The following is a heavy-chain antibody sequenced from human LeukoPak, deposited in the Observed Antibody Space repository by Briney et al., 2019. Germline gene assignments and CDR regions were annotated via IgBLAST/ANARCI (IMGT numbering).Heavy chain of an antibody. Sequence: PSETLSLTCTVSGGSISSHYWTWIRQTPGKGLEWIGYIYYTGSTNYNPSLKSRLTISLDRSKNQFSLKLSSVTAADTAVYYCARDLGYSAYATVRGYTFDIWGQGTMVTVSS. CDR1: GGSISSHY. V-gene: IGHV4-59*11. J-gene: IGHJ3*02. D-gene: IGHD5-12*01. CDR2: IYYTGST. CDR3: ARDLGYSAYATVRGYTFDI.